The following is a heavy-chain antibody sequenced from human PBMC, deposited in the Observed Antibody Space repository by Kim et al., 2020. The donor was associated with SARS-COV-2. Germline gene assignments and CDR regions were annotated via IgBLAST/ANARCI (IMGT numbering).Heavy chain of an antibody. D-gene: IGHD1-7*01. CDR1: GFTFSSYS. V-gene: IGHV3-21*01. CDR3: ARELNWNYLNYYYGMDV. Sequence: GGSLRLSCAASGFTFSSYSMNWVRQAPGKGLEWVSSISSSSSYIYYADSVKGRFTISRDNAKNSLYLQMNSLRAEDTAVYYCARELNWNYLNYYYGMDVWGQGTTVTVSS. J-gene: IGHJ6*02. CDR2: ISSSSSYI.